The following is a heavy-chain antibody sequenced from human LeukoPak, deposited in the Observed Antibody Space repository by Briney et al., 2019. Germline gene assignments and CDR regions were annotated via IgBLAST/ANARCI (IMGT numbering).Heavy chain of an antibody. V-gene: IGHV3-21*01. D-gene: IGHD3-22*01. CDR3: AIYYDSSGYYSSFDY. CDR1: GFTFSSYS. Sequence: PGGSLRLSCAASGFTFSSYSMNWVRQAPGKGLEWVSSISSSSSYIYYADSVKGRFTISRDNAKNSLYLQMNSLRAEDTAVYYCAIYYDSSGYYSSFDYWGQGTLVTVSS. J-gene: IGHJ4*02. CDR2: ISSSSSYI.